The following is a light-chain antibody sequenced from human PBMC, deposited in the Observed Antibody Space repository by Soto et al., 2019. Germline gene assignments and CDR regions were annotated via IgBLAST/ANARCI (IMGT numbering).Light chain of an antibody. J-gene: IGLJ2*01. CDR2: DVN. V-gene: IGLV2-14*01. Sequence: QSVLTQPASVSGSPGQSITISCTGTSSDVGDYNYVSYVSWYQQHPGKAPKLMIYDVNNRPSGVSNRFSGSKSGNTASLTISGLQAEDEADYYCSSCTSRSTLNVVFGGGTKLTVL. CDR3: SSCTSRSTLNVV. CDR1: SSDVGDYNY.